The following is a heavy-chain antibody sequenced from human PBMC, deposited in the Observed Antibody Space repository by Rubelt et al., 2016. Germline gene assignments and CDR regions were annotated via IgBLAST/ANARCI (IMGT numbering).Heavy chain of an antibody. J-gene: IGHJ4*02. CDR3: ARSSGYDYVYDY. CDR2: INHSGNT. D-gene: IGHD5-12*01. CDR1: GGSFNDHY. Sequence: QVRLQQWGAGLLKPSETLSLTCAVYGGSFNDHYWSWIRQPPGKGLEWIGEINHSGNTNYNPSLKNRVTMSVDTSKNQISLKLRSVTAADTAIYYCARSSGYDYVYDYWGQGTLVTVSS. V-gene: IGHV4-34*02.